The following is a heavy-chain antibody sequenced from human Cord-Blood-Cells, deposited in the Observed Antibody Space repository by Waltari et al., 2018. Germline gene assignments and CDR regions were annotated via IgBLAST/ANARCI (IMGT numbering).Heavy chain of an antibody. CDR1: GYTFTSYD. Sequence: QVQLVQSGAEVKKPGASVKVSCKASGYTFTSYDINWVRQATGQGLEWMGWMNTNSGNTGYTQKFKVRVTMTRNTSISPAYMELRSLRSEDTAVYYCAICTSYCSSTSWYYYYYCMDVWGQGTTVTVSS. V-gene: IGHV1-8*01. J-gene: IGHJ6*02. CDR2: MNTNSGNT. D-gene: IGHD2-2*01. CDR3: AICTSYCSSTSWYYYYYCMDV.